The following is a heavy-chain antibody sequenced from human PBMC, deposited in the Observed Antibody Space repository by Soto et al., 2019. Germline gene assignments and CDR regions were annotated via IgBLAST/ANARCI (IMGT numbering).Heavy chain of an antibody. Sequence: PVGSLRLSCAASGFTFDDYAMHWVRQAPGKGLEWVSLISWDGGSTYYADSVKGRFTISRDNSKNSLYLQMNSLRAEDTALYYCAKDRGIAAAGHYYYYYGMDVWGQGTTVTVSS. CDR3: AKDRGIAAAGHYYYYYGMDV. D-gene: IGHD6-13*01. CDR1: GFTFDDYA. J-gene: IGHJ6*02. CDR2: ISWDGGST. V-gene: IGHV3-43D*04.